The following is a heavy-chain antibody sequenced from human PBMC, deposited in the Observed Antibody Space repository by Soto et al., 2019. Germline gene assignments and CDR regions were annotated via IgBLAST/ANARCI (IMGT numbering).Heavy chain of an antibody. J-gene: IGHJ4*02. CDR1: GGSISSGGYS. CDR2: IYHSGST. V-gene: IGHV4-30-2*01. CDR3: VAGSRWYGPLGY. D-gene: IGHD6-19*01. Sequence: SETLSLTCAVSGGSISSGGYSWSWIRQPPGKGLEWIGYIYHSGSTYYNPSLKSRVTISVDTSKHQFSLKLSSVTAADTAVSYCVAGSRWYGPLGYWGQGTLVTVSS.